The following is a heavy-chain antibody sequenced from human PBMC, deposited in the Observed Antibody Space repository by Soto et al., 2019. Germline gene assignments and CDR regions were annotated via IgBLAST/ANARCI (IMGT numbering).Heavy chain of an antibody. V-gene: IGHV4-61*01. Sequence: SETLSLTCTVSGGSVSSGSYYWSWIRQPPGKGLEWIGYMYNSGSTNYNPSLRRRVIISVDTSKNQFSLKLSSVTAADTAVYYCARVSSGWYYFDYWGHGTLFTVSS. J-gene: IGHJ4*01. CDR1: GGSVSSGSYY. CDR2: MYNSGST. CDR3: ARVSSGWYYFDY. D-gene: IGHD6-19*01.